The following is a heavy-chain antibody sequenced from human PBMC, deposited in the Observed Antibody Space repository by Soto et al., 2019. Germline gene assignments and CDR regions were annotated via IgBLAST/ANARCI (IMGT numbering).Heavy chain of an antibody. D-gene: IGHD2-2*01. V-gene: IGHV5-51*01. CDR3: ARQRQLRPHGMDV. CDR2: IYPGDSDT. Sequence: GESLKISCKGSGYIFTTYWIGWVRQMPGKGLEWMGTIYPGDSDTRYSPSFQGQVTISADKSISTAYLQWSSLTASDTAMYYCARQRQLRPHGMDVWGQGTTVTVSS. CDR1: GYIFTTYW. J-gene: IGHJ6*02.